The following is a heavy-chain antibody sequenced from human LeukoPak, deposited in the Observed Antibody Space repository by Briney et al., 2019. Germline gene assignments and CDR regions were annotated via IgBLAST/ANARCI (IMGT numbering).Heavy chain of an antibody. CDR2: ISYDGSNK. J-gene: IGHJ1*01. D-gene: IGHD4-17*01. V-gene: IGHV3-30-3*01. Sequence: GRSLRLSCAASGFTFSSYAMHWVRQAPGKGLEWVAVISYDGSNKYYADSVKGRFTISRDNSKNTLYLQMTSGKAEDTAVYYCARAQATVTKYFQHWGQGTLVTVSS. CDR1: GFTFSSYA. CDR3: ARAQATVTKYFQH.